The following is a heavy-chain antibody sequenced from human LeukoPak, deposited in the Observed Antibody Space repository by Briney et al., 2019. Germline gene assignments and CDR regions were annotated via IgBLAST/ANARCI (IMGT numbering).Heavy chain of an antibody. D-gene: IGHD1-26*01. J-gene: IGHJ4*02. CDR2: IKQDGSGK. V-gene: IGHV3-7*04. CDR3: ASDHIVGALDY. Sequence: PGGSLRLSCAASGFTFSSYWMSWVRQAPGKRLEWLGNIKQDGSGKNHVDSVKGRFTISRDNAKNSLYLQMNSLRAEDTAVYYCASDHIVGALDYWGQGTLVTVSS. CDR1: GFTFSSYW.